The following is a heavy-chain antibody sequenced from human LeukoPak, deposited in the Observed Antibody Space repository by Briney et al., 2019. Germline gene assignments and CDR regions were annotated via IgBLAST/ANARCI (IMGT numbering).Heavy chain of an antibody. Sequence: SETLSLTCAVYGGSFSGYYWSWIRQPPGKGLEWIGEINHSGSTNYNPSLKSRVTISVDTSKNQFSLKLSSVTAADTAVYYCAREYYYGSGSYIYYYYGMDVWGQGTTVTVSS. CDR3: AREYYYGSGSYIYYYYGMDV. V-gene: IGHV4-34*01. D-gene: IGHD3-10*01. CDR1: GGSFSGYY. J-gene: IGHJ6*02. CDR2: INHSGST.